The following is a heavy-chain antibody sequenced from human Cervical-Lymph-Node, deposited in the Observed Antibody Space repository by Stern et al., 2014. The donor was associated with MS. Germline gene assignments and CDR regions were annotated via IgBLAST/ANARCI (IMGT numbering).Heavy chain of an antibody. CDR2: IYHSGSP. V-gene: IGHV4-31*03. Sequence: QVQLQESGPGLVKPSETLSLTCTVSGGSISSFGYYWTWIRQHPGKGLEWIGFIYHSGSPYFNPSLKSRLNMSIDTSEDQFSLRLSSVTAADTAVYYCARQGGVRDFDSWGQGTLVTVSS. D-gene: IGHD3-10*01. CDR3: ARQGGVRDFDS. CDR1: GGSISSFGYY. J-gene: IGHJ4*02.